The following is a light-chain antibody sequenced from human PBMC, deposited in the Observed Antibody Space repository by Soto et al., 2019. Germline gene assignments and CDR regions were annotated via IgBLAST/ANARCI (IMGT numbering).Light chain of an antibody. CDR2: EVS. CDR1: SSDVGGYNF. CDR3: SSYAGSNNLV. J-gene: IGLJ2*01. V-gene: IGLV2-8*01. Sequence: QSALTQPPSASGSPGQSVTISCTGTSSDVGGYNFVSWYQQHPGKAPKLMIYEVSKRPSGVPDRFSGSKSDNTASLTVSGLQAEDEADYYCSSYAGSNNLVFGGGTKLT.